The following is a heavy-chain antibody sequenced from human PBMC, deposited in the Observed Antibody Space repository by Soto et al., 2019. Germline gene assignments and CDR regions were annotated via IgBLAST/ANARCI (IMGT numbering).Heavy chain of an antibody. Sequence: GGSLRLSCKGSGYSFTSYWIGWVRQMPGKGLEWMGIIYPGDSDTRYSPSFQGQVTISADKSISTAYLQWSSLKASDTAMYYCARVGWLAVAAYIDYWGQGTLVTVSS. V-gene: IGHV5-51*01. CDR2: IYPGDSDT. CDR1: GYSFTSYW. D-gene: IGHD6-19*01. J-gene: IGHJ4*02. CDR3: ARVGWLAVAAYIDY.